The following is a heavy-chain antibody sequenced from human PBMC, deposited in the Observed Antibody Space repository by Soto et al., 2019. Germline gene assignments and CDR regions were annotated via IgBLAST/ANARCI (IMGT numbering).Heavy chain of an antibody. V-gene: IGHV3-33*01. CDR3: ARSGLPHSLLYYYYGMDV. CDR1: GFTFSSYG. J-gene: IGHJ6*02. Sequence: QVQLVESGGGVVQPGRSLRLSCAASGFTFSSYGMHWVRQAPGKGLEWVAVTWHDGSNKYYADSVKGRFTISRDNSKHTLYLQMNSLRAEDTAVYDCARSGLPHSLLYYYYGMDVWGQGNTVTVSS. CDR2: TWHDGSNK. D-gene: IGHD3-10*01.